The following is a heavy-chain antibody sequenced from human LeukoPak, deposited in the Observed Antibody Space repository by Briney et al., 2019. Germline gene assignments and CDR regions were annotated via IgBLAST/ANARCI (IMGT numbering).Heavy chain of an antibody. J-gene: IGHJ4*02. D-gene: IGHD3-22*01. CDR1: GGSISSYY. CDR3: AAGGYYDNSGTDY. Sequence: PSETLSLTRTVSGGSISSYYWSWIRQPPGKGLEWIGYIYYSGGTNYNPSLKSRVTISVDTSKNQFSLKLTSVTAADTAVYYCAAGGYYDNSGTDYWGQGTLVTVSS. CDR2: IYYSGGT. V-gene: IGHV4-59*03.